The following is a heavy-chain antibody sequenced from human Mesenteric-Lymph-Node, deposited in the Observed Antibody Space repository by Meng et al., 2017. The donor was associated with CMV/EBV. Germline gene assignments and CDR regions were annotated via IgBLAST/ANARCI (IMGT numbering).Heavy chain of an antibody. J-gene: IGHJ5*02. Sequence: RRGGQATGKGREGRGRKITIHGKEKKEKKYQGRVKINADKTTSTAYMELSSLRSEDTAVYYCASVDGDYAQNWFDPWGQGTLVTVSS. D-gene: IGHD4-17*01. V-gene: IGHV1-69*02. CDR2: KITIHGKE. CDR3: ASVDGDYAQNWFDP.